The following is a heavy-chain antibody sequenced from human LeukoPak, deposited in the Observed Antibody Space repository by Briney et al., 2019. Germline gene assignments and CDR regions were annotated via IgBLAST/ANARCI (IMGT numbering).Heavy chain of an antibody. CDR3: ARQRSYYVDY. V-gene: IGHV5-51*01. CDR1: GYSFTSYW. J-gene: IGHJ4*02. D-gene: IGHD3-10*01. CDR2: IYPGDSET. Sequence: GESLKISCKGSGYSFTSYWIGWVCQMPGKGLEWMGIIYPGDSETRYSPSFQGQVTISVDKSISTAYLQWSSLKASDTAMYYCARQRSYYVDYWGQGTLVTVSS.